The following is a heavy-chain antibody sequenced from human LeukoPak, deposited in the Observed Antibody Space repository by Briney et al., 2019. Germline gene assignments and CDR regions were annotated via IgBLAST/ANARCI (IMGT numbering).Heavy chain of an antibody. J-gene: IGHJ4*02. CDR2: IWCDGSKK. CDR3: ARAQMATIGGYDY. CDR1: GFTFSSYG. D-gene: IGHD5-24*01. Sequence: GRSLRLSCAASGFTFSSYGMHWVRQAPGKGLEWVAVIWCDGSKKYYADSVKGRFTISRDNSKNTLYLQMNSLRAEDTAVYYCARAQMATIGGYDYWGQGTLVTVSS. V-gene: IGHV3-33*01.